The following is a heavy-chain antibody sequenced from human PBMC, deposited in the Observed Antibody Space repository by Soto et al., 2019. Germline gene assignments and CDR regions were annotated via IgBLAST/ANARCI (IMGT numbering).Heavy chain of an antibody. D-gene: IGHD6-19*01. CDR1: GFTFSSYW. CDR2: IKQDGSEK. Sequence: EVQLVESGGGLVQPGGSLRLSCAASGFTFSSYWMSWVRQAPGKGLEWVANIKQDGSEKYYVDSVKGRFTISRDNAKNSLYLQMTSLRAEDTAVYYCARGLALAVAGFDYWGQGTLVTVSS. V-gene: IGHV3-7*01. J-gene: IGHJ4*02. CDR3: ARGLALAVAGFDY.